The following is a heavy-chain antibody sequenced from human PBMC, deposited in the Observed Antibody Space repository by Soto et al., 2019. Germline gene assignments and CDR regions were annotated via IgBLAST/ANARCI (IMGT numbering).Heavy chain of an antibody. J-gene: IGHJ4*02. CDR2: ISYDGSNK. D-gene: IGHD3-22*01. V-gene: IGHV3-30-3*01. Sequence: GGSLRLSCAASGFTFSSYAMHWVRQAPGKGLEWVAVISYDGSNKYYADSVKGRFTISRDNSKNTLYLQMNSLRAEETAVYYCARDPPYYYDSSGYYDLDYWGQGTLVTVSS. CDR1: GFTFSSYA. CDR3: ARDPPYYYDSSGYYDLDY.